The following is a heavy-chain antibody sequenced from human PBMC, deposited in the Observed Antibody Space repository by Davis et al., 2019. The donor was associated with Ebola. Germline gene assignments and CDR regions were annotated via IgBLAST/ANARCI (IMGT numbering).Heavy chain of an antibody. V-gene: IGHV1-46*01. CDR2: INPSGGST. D-gene: IGHD5-18*01. CDR1: GYTFTSYY. CDR3: ARGTWAAMVTGYYYGMDV. Sequence: ASVKVSCKASGYTFTSYYMHWVRQAPGQGLEWMGIINPSGGSTSYAQKFQGRVTMTRDTSTSTVYMELSSLRSEDTAVYYCARGTWAAMVTGYYYGMDVWGQGTTVTVSS. J-gene: IGHJ6*02.